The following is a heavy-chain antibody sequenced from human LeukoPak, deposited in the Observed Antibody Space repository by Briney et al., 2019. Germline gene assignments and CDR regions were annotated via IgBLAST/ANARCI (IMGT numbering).Heavy chain of an antibody. CDR3: ARSLRVRGVPDYMDV. CDR1: GFTVSSNY. Sequence: PGGSLRLYCAASGFTVSSNYMTWVPPAPGKGLEWVSVIHKNAITYYADPVKGRFTISRDNSKNMLYLQMNSLRAEDTAVYYCARSLRVRGVPDYMDVWGKGTTVTISS. D-gene: IGHD3-10*01. V-gene: IGHV3-53*01. CDR2: IHKNAIT. J-gene: IGHJ6*03.